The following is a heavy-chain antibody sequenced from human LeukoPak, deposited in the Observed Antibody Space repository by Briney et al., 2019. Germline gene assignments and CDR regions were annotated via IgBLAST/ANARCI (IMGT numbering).Heavy chain of an antibody. CDR2: ISYDGNNK. V-gene: IGHV3-30*14. Sequence: GGSLRLSCAASGFTFDDYAMHWVRQAPGKGLEWVAVISYDGNNKYYADSVKGRFTISRDNSKNTLHLQMGSLRVEDMAVYYCARESIGDYDYWGQGTLVTVSS. CDR3: ARESIGDYDY. J-gene: IGHJ4*02. CDR1: GFTFDDYA. D-gene: IGHD4-17*01.